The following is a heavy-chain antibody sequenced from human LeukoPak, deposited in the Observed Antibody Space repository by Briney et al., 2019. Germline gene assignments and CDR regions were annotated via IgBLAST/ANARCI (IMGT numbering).Heavy chain of an antibody. Sequence: GGYLRLSCAASGFTFDDYAMHWVRQAPGKGLEGVSGVSWNSGSIGYADSVKGRFTISRDNAKNSLYLQKNSLRAEDMALYYCAKAVAPYHYMDVWGKGTTVTVSS. CDR2: VSWNSGSI. CDR3: AKAVAPYHYMDV. J-gene: IGHJ6*03. V-gene: IGHV3-9*03. CDR1: GFTFDDYA. D-gene: IGHD6-19*01.